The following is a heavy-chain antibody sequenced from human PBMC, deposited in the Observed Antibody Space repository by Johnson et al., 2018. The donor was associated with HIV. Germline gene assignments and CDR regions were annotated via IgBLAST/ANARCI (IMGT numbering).Heavy chain of an antibody. V-gene: IGHV3-15*01. Sequence: VQLVESGGGLVKPGGSLTLSCAASGFTFSNAWMSWVRQAPGKGLEWVGQIKSRTDGGATDYPAPVKDRFTISRDDSKNTLYLQINSLKTDDTGVYYCSREVYQMTAFDIWGQGTVVTVSS. CDR2: IKSRTDGGAT. J-gene: IGHJ3*02. CDR3: SREVYQMTAFDI. D-gene: IGHD2-2*01. CDR1: GFTFSNAW.